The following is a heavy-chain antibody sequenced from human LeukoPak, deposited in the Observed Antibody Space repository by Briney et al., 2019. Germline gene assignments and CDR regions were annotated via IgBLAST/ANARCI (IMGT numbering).Heavy chain of an antibody. V-gene: IGHV3-23*01. Sequence: GGSLRLSCAASGFTFSSYAMSWVRQAPEKGLEWVSAISGSGGSTYYADSVKGRFTISRDNAKNSLYLQMNSLRAEDPAVYYCARGERDYYYYYMDVWGKGTTVTVSS. CDR1: GFTFSSYA. D-gene: IGHD3-10*01. CDR3: ARGERDYYYYYMDV. CDR2: ISGSGGST. J-gene: IGHJ6*03.